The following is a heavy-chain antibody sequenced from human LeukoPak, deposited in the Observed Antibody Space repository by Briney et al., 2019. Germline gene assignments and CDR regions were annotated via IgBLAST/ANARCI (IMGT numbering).Heavy chain of an antibody. Sequence: PGGSLRLSCAASGFTFSSYAMSWVRQAPGKGLEWVSAISGSGGSTYYADSVKGRFTISRDNSKNTLYLQMNSLRAEDTAVYYCTRHIDRYCSGAGCYLYYYYGMDVWGQGTTVTVAS. CDR2: ISGSGGST. D-gene: IGHD2-15*01. V-gene: IGHV3-23*01. J-gene: IGHJ6*02. CDR3: TRHIDRYCSGAGCYLYYYYGMDV. CDR1: GFTFSSYA.